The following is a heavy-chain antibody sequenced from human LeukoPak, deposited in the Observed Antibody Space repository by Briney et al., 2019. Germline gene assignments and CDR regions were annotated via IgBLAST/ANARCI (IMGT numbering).Heavy chain of an antibody. CDR2: ISGSGGST. CDR3: AKDGVGATSGLYYFDY. V-gene: IGHV3-23*01. CDR1: GFTFSSYA. Sequence: GGSLRLSCAASGFTFSSYAMSWVRQAPGKGLEWVSAISGSGGSTYYADSVKGRFTISRDNSKNTLYLQMNSLRAEDTAVYYCAKDGVGATSGLYYFDYWGQGTLVTVSS. D-gene: IGHD1-26*01. J-gene: IGHJ4*02.